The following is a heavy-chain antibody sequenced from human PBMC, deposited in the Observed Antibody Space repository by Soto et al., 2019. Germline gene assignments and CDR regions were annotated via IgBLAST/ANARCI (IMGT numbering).Heavy chain of an antibody. J-gene: IGHJ5*01. CDR1: GGSFSGYY. CDR2: INHSGST. V-gene: IGHV4-34*01. D-gene: IGHD3-9*01. Sequence: SETLSLTCAVYGGSFSGYYWSWIRQPPGKGLEWIGEINHSGSTNYNPSLKSRVTISVDTSKNQFSLKLSSVTAADTAVYYCARGTPGGYFYGLLSSRVGNWFDSWGQGTLVPVAS. CDR3: ARGTPGGYFYGLLSSRVGNWFDS.